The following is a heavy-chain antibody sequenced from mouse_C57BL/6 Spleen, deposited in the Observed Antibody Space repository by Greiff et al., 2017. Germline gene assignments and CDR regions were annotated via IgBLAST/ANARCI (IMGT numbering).Heavy chain of an antibody. V-gene: IGHV1-42*01. D-gene: IGHD2-2*01. CDR2: INPSTGGT. CDR3: ASFMVTTDYYAMDY. Sequence: EVQLQQSGPELVKPGASVKISCKASGYSFTGYYMNWVKQSPEKSLEWIGEINPSTGGTTYNQKFKAKATLTVDKSSSTAYMQLKSLTSEDSAVYYCASFMVTTDYYAMDYWGQGTSVTVSS. J-gene: IGHJ4*01. CDR1: GYSFTGYY.